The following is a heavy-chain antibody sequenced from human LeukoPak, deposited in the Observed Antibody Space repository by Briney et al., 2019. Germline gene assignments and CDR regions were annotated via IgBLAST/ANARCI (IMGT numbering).Heavy chain of an antibody. J-gene: IGHJ6*03. CDR3: ARGPPLTYDHTPEGYYHYYMDV. CDR2: IIPIFATT. V-gene: IGHV1-69*13. Sequence: ASVKVSCKTSGGSFGSFAFGWVRQAPGQGLDWMGGIIPIFATTNYAQEFQGRVSITADESTSTVFMELNSLRSGDTAVYYCARGPPLTYDHTPEGYYHYYMDVWGTGTTVTISS. D-gene: IGHD1-14*01. CDR1: GGSFGSFA.